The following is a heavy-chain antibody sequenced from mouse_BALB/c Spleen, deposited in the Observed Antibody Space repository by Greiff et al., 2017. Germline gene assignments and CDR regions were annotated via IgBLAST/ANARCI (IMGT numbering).Heavy chain of an antibody. CDR2: IDPANGNT. CDR1: GFNIKDTY. CDR3: APYGSSRFAY. V-gene: IGHV14-3*02. J-gene: IGHJ3*01. D-gene: IGHD1-1*01. Sequence: EVKLMESGAELVKPGASVKLSCTASGFNIKDTYMHWVKQRPEQGLEWIGRIDPANGNTKYDPKFQGKATITADTSSNTAYLQLSSLTSEDTAVYYCAPYGSSRFAYWGQGTLVTVSA.